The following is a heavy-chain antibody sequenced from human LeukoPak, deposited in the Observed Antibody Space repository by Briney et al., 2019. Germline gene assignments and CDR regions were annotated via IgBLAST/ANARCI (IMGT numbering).Heavy chain of an antibody. CDR3: ASSGRLGES. CDR2: IIPIFGTA. J-gene: IGHJ5*02. Sequence: GASVKVSCKASGYTFTGYYMHWVRQAPGQGLEWMGGIIPIFGTANYAQKFQGRVTITADESTSTAYMELSSLRSEDTAVYYCASSGRLGESWGQGNLVTVSS. D-gene: IGHD3-16*01. CDR1: GYTFTGYY. V-gene: IGHV1-69*13.